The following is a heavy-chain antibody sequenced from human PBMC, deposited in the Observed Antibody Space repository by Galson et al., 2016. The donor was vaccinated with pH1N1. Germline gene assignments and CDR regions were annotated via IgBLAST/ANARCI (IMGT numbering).Heavy chain of an antibody. CDR2: IKPNSGDT. CDR1: GYTFTGYY. D-gene: IGHD2-8*01. J-gene: IGHJ4*02. V-gene: IGHV1-2*02. CDR3: ARGRYCNNRDCFMGIDS. Sequence: SVKVSCKASGYTFTGYYIHWVRQAPGQGLEWMGWIKPNSGDTKYEQQFQGRVTMTRDTSISTAYMELSSLRSDDTAIYYCARGRYCNNRDCFMGIDSWGQGTLVTVSS.